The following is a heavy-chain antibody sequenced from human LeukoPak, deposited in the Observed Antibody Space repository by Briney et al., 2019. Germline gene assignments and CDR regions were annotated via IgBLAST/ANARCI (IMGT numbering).Heavy chain of an antibody. V-gene: IGHV5-10-1*01. CDR2: IDPSNSYT. CDR1: GSSFTSYW. D-gene: IGHD1-26*01. Sequence: GASLKISCQSSGSSFTSYWINWVRQLPGKGLEWMGRIDPSNSYTNYSPSFQGHVTISADKSISTAYLQWSSLKASDTAIYYCVREIVGYGLDVWGQGTTVTVSS. CDR3: VREIVGYGLDV. J-gene: IGHJ6*02.